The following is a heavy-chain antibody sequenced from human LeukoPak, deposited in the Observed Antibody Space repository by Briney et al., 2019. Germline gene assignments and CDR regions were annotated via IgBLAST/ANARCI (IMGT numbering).Heavy chain of an antibody. J-gene: IGHJ4*02. Sequence: ASVKVSCKASGYTFTGYYMHWVRQAPGQGLEWMGWINPNSGGTNYARKFQGRVTMTRDTSISTAYMELSRLRSDDTAVYYCARDWGRRITMVRGVIIGYWGQGTLVTVSS. D-gene: IGHD3-10*01. CDR1: GYTFTGYY. CDR3: ARDWGRRITMVRGVIIGY. V-gene: IGHV1-2*02. CDR2: INPNSGGT.